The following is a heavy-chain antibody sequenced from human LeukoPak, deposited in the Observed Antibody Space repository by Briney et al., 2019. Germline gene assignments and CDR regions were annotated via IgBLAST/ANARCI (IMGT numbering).Heavy chain of an antibody. Sequence: GGSLRLSCAASGFTFSDYYMSWIRQAPGKGLEWVSYISSSGSTIYYADSVKGRFTISRDNAKNSLYLQMNSLRAEDTAVYYCAKGKGYYDSSGYYSWVFDYWGQGTLVTVSS. CDR1: GFTFSDYY. J-gene: IGHJ4*02. V-gene: IGHV3-11*04. CDR2: ISSSGSTI. CDR3: AKGKGYYDSSGYYSWVFDY. D-gene: IGHD3-22*01.